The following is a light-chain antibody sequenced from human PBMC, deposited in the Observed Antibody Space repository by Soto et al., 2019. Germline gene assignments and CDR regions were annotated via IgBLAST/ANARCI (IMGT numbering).Light chain of an antibody. J-gene: IGKJ2*01. CDR2: DAS. V-gene: IGKV3-15*01. Sequence: EIVMTQSPAALSVSLGERVSLTCSASQAVSSYLAWYQQKPGQAPRLLISDASTRATDIPDRFSGSGSGTDFTLTISSLPSSDLAVYYCLQYSTWPPLYTFGQGTKLEIK. CDR1: QAVSSY. CDR3: LQYSTWPPLYT.